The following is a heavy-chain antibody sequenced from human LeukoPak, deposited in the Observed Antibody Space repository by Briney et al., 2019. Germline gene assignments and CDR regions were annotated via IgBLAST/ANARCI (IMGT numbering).Heavy chain of an antibody. CDR3: ARGGAYYDSSGHYFDY. V-gene: IGHV3-7*01. CDR2: IKQDGSEK. CDR1: GFTFSSYW. Sequence: GGSLRLSCAASGFTFSSYWMSWVRQAPGKGLEWVANIKQDGSEKYYVDSVKGRFTISRDNAKNSLYLQMNGLRAEDTAVYYCARGGAYYDSSGHYFDYWGQGTLVTVSS. J-gene: IGHJ4*02. D-gene: IGHD3-22*01.